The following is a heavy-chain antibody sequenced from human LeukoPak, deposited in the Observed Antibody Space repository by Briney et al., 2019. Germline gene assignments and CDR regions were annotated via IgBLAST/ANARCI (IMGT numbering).Heavy chain of an antibody. Sequence: GGSPRLSYAASGFTVSSNYMSWVRQAPGKGLEWVSVIYSGGSTYYADSVKGRFTISRDNSKNTLYLQMNSLRAEDTAVYYCARAPMFYGSGSYADYWGQGTLVTVSS. CDR3: ARAPMFYGSGSYADY. J-gene: IGHJ4*02. CDR1: GFTVSSNY. V-gene: IGHV3-53*01. CDR2: IYSGGST. D-gene: IGHD3-10*01.